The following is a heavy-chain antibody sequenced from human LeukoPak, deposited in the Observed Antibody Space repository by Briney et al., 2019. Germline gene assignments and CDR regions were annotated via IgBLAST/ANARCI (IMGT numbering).Heavy chain of an antibody. CDR3: ARDRYSSSWRLDY. V-gene: IGHV1-2*02. J-gene: IGHJ4*02. CDR1: GYTFTGYY. CDR2: INPNSGGT. D-gene: IGHD6-13*01. Sequence: GASVKVSCKASGYTFTGYYMHWVRQAPGQGLEWMGWINPNSGGTNYAQKFQGRVTMTRDTSTSTAYMELRSLRSDDTAVYYCARDRYSSSWRLDYWGQGTLVTVSS.